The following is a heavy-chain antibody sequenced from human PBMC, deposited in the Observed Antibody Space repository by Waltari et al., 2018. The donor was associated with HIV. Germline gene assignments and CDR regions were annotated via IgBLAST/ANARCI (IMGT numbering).Heavy chain of an antibody. CDR2: TYHRSKWFQ. V-gene: IGHV6-1*02. D-gene: IGHD4-4*01. CDR1: GDSVSSDSAP. CDR3: ARDSNGLDY. Sequence: HVQLLQSGPGLVTSSQTLSITCAISGDSVSSDSAPSNWIRLSPSGRLEWLGRTYHRSKWFQLYAPSVRGRIRVDVDTSVNHFSLHLDSVTPDDTAVYYCARDSNGLDYWGQGTVVTVSS. J-gene: IGHJ4*02.